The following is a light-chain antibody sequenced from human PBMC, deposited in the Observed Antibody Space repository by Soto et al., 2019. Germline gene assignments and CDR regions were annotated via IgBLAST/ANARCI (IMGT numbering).Light chain of an antibody. CDR1: QSVSIN. CDR2: DAF. V-gene: IGKV3-11*01. J-gene: IGKJ2*01. Sequence: MLTQSPAILSLSPGVRATLSCRASQSVSINLAWYQQKPGQAPRLLIYDAFNRATGVPARFSGSGSGTDFTLTISSLEPEDFAIYFCQQRSDWPAATFGQGTTLQIK. CDR3: QQRSDWPAAT.